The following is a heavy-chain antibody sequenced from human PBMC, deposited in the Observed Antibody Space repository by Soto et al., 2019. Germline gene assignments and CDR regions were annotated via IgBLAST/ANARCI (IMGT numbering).Heavy chain of an antibody. CDR1: GYTFTSYG. CDR3: ARPAYYYDSSGYYGHDAFDI. D-gene: IGHD3-22*01. V-gene: IGHV1-18*01. CDR2: ISAYNGNT. Sequence: ASVTVSCKASGYTFTSYGIIWVRQAPGQGLEWMGWISAYNGNTNYAQKLQGRVTMTTDTSTSTAYMELRSLRSDDTAVYYCARPAYYYDSSGYYGHDAFDIWGQGTMVTVSS. J-gene: IGHJ3*02.